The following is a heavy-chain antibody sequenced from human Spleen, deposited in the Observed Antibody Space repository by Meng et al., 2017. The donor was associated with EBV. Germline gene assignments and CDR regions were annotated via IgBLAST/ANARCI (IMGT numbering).Heavy chain of an antibody. D-gene: IGHD6-19*01. CDR3: ATWNNNGWYYGY. CDR2: INLGGNT. J-gene: IGHJ4*01. CDR1: GGSSNGSD. Sequence: PRGPGLLQPSETLVLTCAVYGGSSNGSDWSWIRQPPGKGLEWIGEINLGGNTNYNPSLKSRVSISVDTSKNHFSLKVDSVTAADTAVYYCATWNNNGWYYGYWGQGTLVTVSS. V-gene: IGHV4-34*01.